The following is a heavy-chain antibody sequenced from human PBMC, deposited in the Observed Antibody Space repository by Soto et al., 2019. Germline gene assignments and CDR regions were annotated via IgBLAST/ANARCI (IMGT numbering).Heavy chain of an antibody. CDR1: GFTFSSYS. V-gene: IGHV3-21*01. D-gene: IGHD3-3*01. J-gene: IGHJ4*02. Sequence: GGSLRLSCAASGFTFSSYSMNWVRQAPGKGLEWVSSISSSSSYIYYANSVKGRFTISRDKAKNSLYLQMNSLRAEDTAVYYCARDYDFWSGYYVFDYWGQGTLVTVSS. CDR2: ISSSSSYI. CDR3: ARDYDFWSGYYVFDY.